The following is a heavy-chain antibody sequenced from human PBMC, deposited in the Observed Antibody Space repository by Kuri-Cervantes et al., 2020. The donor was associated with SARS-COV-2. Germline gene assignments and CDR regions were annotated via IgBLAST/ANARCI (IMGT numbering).Heavy chain of an antibody. V-gene: IGHV4-59*11. J-gene: IGHJ4*02. D-gene: IGHD4-23*01. CDR2: IYYSGST. Sequence: SETLSLTCTVSGGSISSHYWSWIRQPPGKGLEWIGYIYYSGSTNYNPSLKSRVTMSVDTSKNQFPLKLTSVTAADTAVYYCARTHPLYGGNSRPYFDYWGQGTLVTVSS. CDR3: ARTHPLYGGNSRPYFDY. CDR1: GGSISSHY.